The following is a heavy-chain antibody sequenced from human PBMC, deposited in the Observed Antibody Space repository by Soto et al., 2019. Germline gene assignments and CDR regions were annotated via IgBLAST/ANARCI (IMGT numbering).Heavy chain of an antibody. Sequence: QVQLVQSGAEVKKPGASVKVSCKASGYTFSSYALHWVRQAPGQSLEWMGWINTGNGDTRYSQKLQGRVTMTRDTSPSTAYMEVSSLRSEDMAVYYCARDRGVIAVAGHYYFDYWGQGTLVTVSS. CDR1: GYTFSSYA. CDR3: ARDRGVIAVAGHYYFDY. J-gene: IGHJ4*02. V-gene: IGHV1-3*04. D-gene: IGHD6-19*01. CDR2: INTGNGDT.